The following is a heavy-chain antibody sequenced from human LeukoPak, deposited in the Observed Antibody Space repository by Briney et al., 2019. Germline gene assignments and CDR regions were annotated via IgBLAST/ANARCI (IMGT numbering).Heavy chain of an antibody. CDR2: IYYSGST. V-gene: IGHV4-31*03. J-gene: IGHJ3*02. CDR3: ARGLFEEYHYYDSSGYYTWAFDI. Sequence: SQTLSLTCTVSGGSISSGGYYWSWIRQHPGKGLEWIGYIYYSGSTYYNPSLKSRVTISVDTSKNQFSLKLSSVTAADTAVYYCARGLFEEYHYYDSSGYYTWAFDIWGQGTMVTVSS. D-gene: IGHD3-22*01. CDR1: GGSISSGGYY.